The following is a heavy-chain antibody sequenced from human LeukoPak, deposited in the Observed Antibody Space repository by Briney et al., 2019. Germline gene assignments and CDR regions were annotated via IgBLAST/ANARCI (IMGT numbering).Heavy chain of an antibody. CDR3: AGKDNWSLFDP. CDR2: IIPILGIA. Sequence: SVKVSCKASGCTFSSYTISWVRQAPGQGLEWMGRIIPILGIANYAQKFQGRVTITADKSTSTAYMELSSLRSEDTAVYYCAGKDNWSLFDPWGQGTLVTVSS. V-gene: IGHV1-69*02. D-gene: IGHD1-20*01. J-gene: IGHJ5*02. CDR1: GCTFSSYT.